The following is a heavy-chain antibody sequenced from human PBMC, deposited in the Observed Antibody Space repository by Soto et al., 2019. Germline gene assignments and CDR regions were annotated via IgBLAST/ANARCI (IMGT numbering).Heavy chain of an antibody. CDR1: GFSLSTSGMC. V-gene: IGHV2-70*01. J-gene: IGHJ6*02. CDR3: ARIRSTVGGYYYYGMDV. CDR2: IDWDDDK. D-gene: IGHD3-16*01. Sequence: SGPTLVNPTQTLTLTCTFSGFSLSTSGMCVSWIRQPPGKALEWLALIDWDDDKYYSTSLKTRLTISKDTSKNQVVLTMTHMDPVDTATYYCARIRSTVGGYYYYGMDVWGQGTTVTVSS.